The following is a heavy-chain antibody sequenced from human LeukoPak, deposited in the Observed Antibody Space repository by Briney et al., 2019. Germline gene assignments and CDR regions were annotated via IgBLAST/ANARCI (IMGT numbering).Heavy chain of an antibody. Sequence: SETLSLTCTVSGGSISSGDYYWSWIRQPPGKGLEWIGYIYYSGSTYYNPSLKSRVTISVDTSKNQFSLQLSSVTAADTAVYYCARRIAVAYFDSWGQGTLVTVSS. V-gene: IGHV4-30-4*08. CDR2: IYYSGST. D-gene: IGHD6-19*01. J-gene: IGHJ4*02. CDR3: ARRIAVAYFDS. CDR1: GGSISSGDYY.